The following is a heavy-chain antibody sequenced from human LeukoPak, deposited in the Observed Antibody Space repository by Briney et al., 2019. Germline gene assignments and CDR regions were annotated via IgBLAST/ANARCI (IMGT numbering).Heavy chain of an antibody. Sequence: GGSLRLSCAASGFTFSSYAMSWVRQAPGKGLEWVSAISGSGGSTYYADSVKGRFTISRDNSKNTLYLQMNSLRAEDTTVYYCAKNSAYSYGHYFDYWGQGTLVTVSS. V-gene: IGHV3-23*01. CDR1: GFTFSSYA. CDR3: AKNSAYSYGHYFDY. D-gene: IGHD5-18*01. CDR2: ISGSGGST. J-gene: IGHJ4*02.